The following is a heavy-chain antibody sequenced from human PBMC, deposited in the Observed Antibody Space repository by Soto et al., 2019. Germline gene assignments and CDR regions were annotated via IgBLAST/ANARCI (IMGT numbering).Heavy chain of an antibody. D-gene: IGHD3-22*01. V-gene: IGHV3-23*01. J-gene: IGHJ4*02. Sequence: GGSLRLSCAASGFTFSSYAMSWVRQAPGKGLEWVSAISGSGGSTYYADSVKGRFTISRDNSKNTLYLQMNSLRAEDTAVYYCAKVTYYYDSSGYFLDYWGQGTLVTVS. CDR1: GFTFSSYA. CDR2: ISGSGGST. CDR3: AKVTYYYDSSGYFLDY.